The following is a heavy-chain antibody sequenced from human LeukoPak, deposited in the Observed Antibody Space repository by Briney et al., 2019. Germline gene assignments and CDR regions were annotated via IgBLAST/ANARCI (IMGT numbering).Heavy chain of an antibody. D-gene: IGHD5-18*01. J-gene: IGHJ4*02. Sequence: SETLSLTCAFSGGSISSYHWNWIRQTPGKGLEWIGYMYYTGVSNYNPSLKSRVAISVDSSKNQFSLKVTSVTAADTAIYYCTTIKRGDIFGYFDFWGQGALVTVSS. CDR1: GGSISSYH. V-gene: IGHV4-59*01. CDR3: TTIKRGDIFGYFDF. CDR2: MYYTGVS.